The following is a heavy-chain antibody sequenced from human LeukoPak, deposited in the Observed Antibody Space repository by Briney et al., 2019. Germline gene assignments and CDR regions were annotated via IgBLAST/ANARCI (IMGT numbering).Heavy chain of an antibody. CDR1: GFAFSSYS. J-gene: IGHJ4*02. Sequence: GGSLRLSCAASGFAFSSYSMNWVRQAPGKGLEWVSSISSSSSYIHYADSVKGRFTISRDNAKNSLYLQMNSLRAEDTAVYYCARGAVGATRMDFDYWGQGTLVTVSS. D-gene: IGHD1-26*01. CDR2: ISSSSSYI. CDR3: ARGAVGATRMDFDY. V-gene: IGHV3-21*01.